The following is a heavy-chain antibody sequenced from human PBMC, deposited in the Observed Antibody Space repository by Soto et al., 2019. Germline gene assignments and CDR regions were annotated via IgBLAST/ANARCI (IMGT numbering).Heavy chain of an antibody. V-gene: IGHV1-18*01. CDR3: AYDVHDYRWFDP. CDR2: ISAYNGNT. CDR1: GYTFTSYG. Sequence: ASVKVSCKASGYTFTSYGISWVRQAPGQGLEWMGWISAYNGNTNYAQKLQGRVTMTTDTSTSTAYMELRSLRSDDTAVYYCAYDVHDYRWFDPWGQGTLVTVSS. J-gene: IGHJ5*02. D-gene: IGHD4-4*01.